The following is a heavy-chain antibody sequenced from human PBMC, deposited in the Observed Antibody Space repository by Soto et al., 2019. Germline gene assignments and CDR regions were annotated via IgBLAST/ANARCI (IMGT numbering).Heavy chain of an antibody. J-gene: IGHJ4*02. D-gene: IGHD4-17*01. Sequence: GGSLRLSCAASGFTFSSYAMHWVRQAPGKGLEWVAVISYDGSNKYYADSVKGRFTISRDNSKNTLYLQMNSLRAEDTAVYYCARVPDYGDYDMPHWGQGTLVTVSS. V-gene: IGHV3-30-3*01. CDR3: ARVPDYGDYDMPH. CDR2: ISYDGSNK. CDR1: GFTFSSYA.